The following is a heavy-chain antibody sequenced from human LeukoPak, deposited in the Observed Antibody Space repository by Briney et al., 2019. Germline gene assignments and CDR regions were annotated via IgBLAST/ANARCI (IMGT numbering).Heavy chain of an antibody. Sequence: GGSLRLSCGESGFSFSSYAMSSVRQAPGKGLEWVSAISAGGGTTYYADSVKGRFTISRDKSKNTLYLQMNSLRAEDTAVYYCAKGYHYGSGSFRWFDPWGQGTLVTVSS. D-gene: IGHD3-10*01. CDR3: AKGYHYGSGSFRWFDP. CDR2: ISAGGGTT. J-gene: IGHJ5*02. CDR1: GFSFSSYA. V-gene: IGHV3-23*01.